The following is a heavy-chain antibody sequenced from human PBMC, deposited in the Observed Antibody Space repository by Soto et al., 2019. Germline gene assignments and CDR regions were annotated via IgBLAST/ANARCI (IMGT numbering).Heavy chain of an antibody. D-gene: IGHD6-6*01. Sequence: PSETLSLTCTVSGGSISSGDYYWSWIRQPPGKGLEWIGYIYYSGSTYYNPSLKSRVTISVDTSKNQFSLKLSSVTAADTAVYYCARDGRLIAARPPAYNYYMDVWGKGTTSTVS. J-gene: IGHJ6*03. CDR3: ARDGRLIAARPPAYNYYMDV. CDR1: GGSISSGDYY. V-gene: IGHV4-30-4*01. CDR2: IYYSGST.